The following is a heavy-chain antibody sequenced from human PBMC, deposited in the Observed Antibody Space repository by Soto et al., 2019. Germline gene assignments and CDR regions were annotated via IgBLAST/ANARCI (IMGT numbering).Heavy chain of an antibody. V-gene: IGHV1-2*04. CDR1: GYTFTGYY. CDR3: ARDRSSVPAAIAAYSYYYGMDV. Sequence: QVQLVQSGAEVKKPGASVKVSCRASGYTFTGYYMHWVRQAPGQGVEWMGWINPNSGGTNYAQKFQGWVTMTRDTSISTAYMELSRLRSDDTAVYYCARDRSSVPAAIAAYSYYYGMDVWGQGTTVTVSS. J-gene: IGHJ6*02. CDR2: INPNSGGT. D-gene: IGHD2-2*01.